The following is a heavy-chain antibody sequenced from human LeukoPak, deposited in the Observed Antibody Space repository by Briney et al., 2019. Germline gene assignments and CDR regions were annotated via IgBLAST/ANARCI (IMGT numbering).Heavy chain of an antibody. Sequence: GGSLRLSCSASGFTFSIYAITWVRQTPGKRLEWVSSISDGIGNPYYADFVKGRFTISRDNSKNTLYLQMNSLRVDDTAVYYCAKDGLLRENDYWGQGTLVTVSS. J-gene: IGHJ4*02. V-gene: IGHV3-23*01. CDR3: AKDGLLRENDY. CDR1: GFTFSIYA. D-gene: IGHD4-17*01. CDR2: ISDGIGNP.